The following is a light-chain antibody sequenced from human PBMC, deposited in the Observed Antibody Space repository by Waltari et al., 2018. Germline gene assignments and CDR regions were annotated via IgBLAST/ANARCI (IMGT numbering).Light chain of an antibody. CDR1: ALAKKY. J-gene: IGLJ2*01. V-gene: IGLV3-10*01. CDR2: EDR. Sequence: SYELTQPPSVSVSPGQTARIPCSGDALAKKYVYWYQQKSGQAPVVVIYEDRKRPSGIPERFSGSSSGPMATLTISGAQVEDEGDYYCYSTGSSGDYRVFGGGTKLTVL. CDR3: YSTGSSGDYRV.